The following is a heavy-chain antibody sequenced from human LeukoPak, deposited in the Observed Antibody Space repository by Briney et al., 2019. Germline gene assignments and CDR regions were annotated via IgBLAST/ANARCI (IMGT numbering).Heavy chain of an antibody. J-gene: IGHJ3*02. CDR1: GFTFSSYG. Sequence: GGTLRLSCAASGFTFSSYGMSWVRQAPGKGLEWVSAISGSGGSTYYADSVKGRFTISRDNSKNTLYLQMNSLRAEDTAVYYCAKADLDYYDSSGPALDAFDIWGQGTMVTVSS. CDR2: ISGSGGST. CDR3: AKADLDYYDSSGPALDAFDI. V-gene: IGHV3-23*01. D-gene: IGHD3-22*01.